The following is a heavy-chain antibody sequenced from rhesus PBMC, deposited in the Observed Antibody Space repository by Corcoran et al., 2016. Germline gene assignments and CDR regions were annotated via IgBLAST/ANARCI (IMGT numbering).Heavy chain of an antibody. CDR2: MSTDVRET. J-gene: IGHJ4*01. Sequence: EVQLVESGGGLVQPGGSLRLSCAAYGFTFSGYGFHWVRQARGKRLEGVAVMSTDVRETYHADSVQERITISRDNSKKTLYLQMNNLKLEDTAVYYCTLFDYWGQGVVVTVSS. CDR3: TLFDY. CDR1: GFTFSGYG. V-gene: IGHV3-54*02.